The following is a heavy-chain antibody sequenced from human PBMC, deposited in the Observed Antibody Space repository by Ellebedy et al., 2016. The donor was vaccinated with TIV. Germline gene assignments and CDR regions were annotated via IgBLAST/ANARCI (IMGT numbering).Heavy chain of an antibody. Sequence: SLKISXAASGFTFSSYGMHWVRQAPGKGLEWVAVIWYDGSNKYYADSVKGRFTISRDNSKNTLYLQMNSLRAEDTAVYYCARDCLERGRVTGMDVWGQGTTVTVSS. CDR2: IWYDGSNK. CDR1: GFTFSSYG. CDR3: ARDCLERGRVTGMDV. V-gene: IGHV3-33*01. J-gene: IGHJ6*02. D-gene: IGHD1-1*01.